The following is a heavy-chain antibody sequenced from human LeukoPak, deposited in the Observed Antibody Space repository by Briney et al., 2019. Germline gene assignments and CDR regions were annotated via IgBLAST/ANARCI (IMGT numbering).Heavy chain of an antibody. CDR3: ARDLRSAADY. Sequence: GGSLRLSCAASGFTFSSYWMHWVRQSPGEGLVWVSRIHTDGSITNYADSVKGRFTISRDNAKNTLYLQMNSLRVEDTAVYYCARDLRSAADYWGQGTLVTVSS. CDR1: GFTFSSYW. V-gene: IGHV3-74*01. J-gene: IGHJ4*02. CDR2: IHTDGSIT.